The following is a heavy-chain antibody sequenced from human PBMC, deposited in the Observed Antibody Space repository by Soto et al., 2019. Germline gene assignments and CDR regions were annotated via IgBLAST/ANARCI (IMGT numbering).Heavy chain of an antibody. V-gene: IGHV4-30-4*01. D-gene: IGHD3-16*01. J-gene: IGHJ4*02. CDR3: ARRNWGGYFDY. Sequence: PSETLSLTCTVSGGSITSGDYYWSWIRQPPGKGLEWIGYIFHSGGTYFNPSLKSRVTISVDTSKNQSSLKLSSVTAADTAVYYCARRNWGGYFDYCGQGPVVTVST. CDR2: IFHSGGT. CDR1: GGSITSGDYY.